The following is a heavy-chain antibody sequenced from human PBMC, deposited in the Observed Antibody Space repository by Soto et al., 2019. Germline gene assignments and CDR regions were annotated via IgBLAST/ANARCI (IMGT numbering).Heavy chain of an antibody. CDR3: AREWSAAAHLYGMDV. CDR1: GYTFTSYD. V-gene: IGHV1-8*01. CDR2: MNTNSDDT. D-gene: IGHD6-13*01. J-gene: IGHJ6*02. Sequence: QVQLVQSGAEVKKPGASVQVSCKTSGYTFTSYDINWVRQAPGQGLEWVGWMNTNSDDTRSAQKFRGRLTLTRDKSMRAVYMKLSNLRPDDSAVYYCAREWSAAAHLYGMDVWGQGTTVAVSS.